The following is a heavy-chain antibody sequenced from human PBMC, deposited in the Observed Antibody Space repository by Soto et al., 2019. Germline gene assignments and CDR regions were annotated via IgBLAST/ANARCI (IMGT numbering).Heavy chain of an antibody. J-gene: IGHJ3*02. CDR3: AKVGAVACNDAFDI. D-gene: IGHD6-19*01. V-gene: IGHV3-30*18. CDR2: ISYDGSNK. CDR1: GFTFSSYG. Sequence: QVQLVESGGGVVQPGRSLRLSCAASGFTFSSYGMHWVRQAPGKGLEWVAVISYDGSNKYYADSVKGRFTISRDNSKNTLYLQMNSLRAEDTAVYYCAKVGAVACNDAFDIWGQGTMVTVSS.